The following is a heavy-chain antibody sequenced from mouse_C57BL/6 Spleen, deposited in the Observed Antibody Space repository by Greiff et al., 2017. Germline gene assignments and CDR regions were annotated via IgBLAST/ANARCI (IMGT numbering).Heavy chain of an antibody. J-gene: IGHJ4*01. CDR3: ARGYMDY. CDR1: GYSFTGYY. Sequence: SGPELVKPGASVKISCKASGYSFTGYYMNWVKQSPEKSLEWIGEINPSTGGTTYNQKFKAKATLTVDKSSSTAYMQLKSLTSEDSAVYYCARGYMDYWGQGTSVTVSS. V-gene: IGHV1-42*01. CDR2: INPSTGGT.